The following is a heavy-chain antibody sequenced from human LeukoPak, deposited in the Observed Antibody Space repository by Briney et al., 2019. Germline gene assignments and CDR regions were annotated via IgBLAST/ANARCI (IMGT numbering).Heavy chain of an antibody. D-gene: IGHD1-20*01. V-gene: IGHV4-59*01. CDR3: ARGYNWDWYFDL. J-gene: IGHJ2*01. CDR2: IYDSGST. CDR1: GGSLSSYY. Sequence: PSETLSLTCTVSGGSLSSYYWSWIRQPPEKGLEWIGYIYDSGSTNYNPSLKSRVTISIDTSKNQFSLKLSSVTAADTAVYYCARGYNWDWYFDLWGRGTLVTVSS.